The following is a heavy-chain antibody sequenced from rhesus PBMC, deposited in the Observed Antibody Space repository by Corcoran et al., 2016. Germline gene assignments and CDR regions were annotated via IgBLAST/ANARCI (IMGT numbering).Heavy chain of an antibody. CDR1: GGSISSNY. J-gene: IGHJ4*01. V-gene: IGHV4-173*01. Sequence: QLQLQESGPGLVKPSETLSLTCAVSGGSISSNYWSWIRQPPGKGLEWIGRISGSGGSTDYNPSLKRRVTISTDTAKNQFSLKLSSVTAADTAVDYCAREGSYDMNAHFDYWGQGVLVTVSS. CDR2: ISGSGGST. CDR3: AREGSYDMNAHFDY. D-gene: IGHD3-28*01.